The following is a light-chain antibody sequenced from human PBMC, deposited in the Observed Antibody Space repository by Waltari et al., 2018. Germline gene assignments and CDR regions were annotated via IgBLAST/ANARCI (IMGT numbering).Light chain of an antibody. J-gene: IGKJ1*01. CDR1: QSVSKY. Sequence: EIVLTQSPGTLSLSPGERATLPCRASQSVSKYLAWYQQKPGQAPRLLIYDASTRATGSPDRFSGSGSGTDFSLTISRLEPEDFAVYYCQKYVSLPATFGQGTKVEIK. CDR3: QKYVSLPAT. CDR2: DAS. V-gene: IGKV3-20*01.